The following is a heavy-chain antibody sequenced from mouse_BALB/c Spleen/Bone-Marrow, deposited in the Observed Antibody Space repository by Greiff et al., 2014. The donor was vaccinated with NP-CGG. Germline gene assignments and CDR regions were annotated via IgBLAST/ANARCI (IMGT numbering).Heavy chain of an antibody. CDR1: GFNIKDTY. V-gene: IGHV14-3*02. Sequence: EVNVVESGAELVKPGASVKLSCTASGFNIKDTYMHWVKQRPEQGLEWIGRIDPANGNTKYDPKSQGKATITADTSSNTAYLQLGSLTSEDTAVYYCARWEYYAMDYWGQGTSVTVSS. J-gene: IGHJ4*01. CDR3: ARWEYYAMDY. CDR2: IDPANGNT. D-gene: IGHD4-1*01.